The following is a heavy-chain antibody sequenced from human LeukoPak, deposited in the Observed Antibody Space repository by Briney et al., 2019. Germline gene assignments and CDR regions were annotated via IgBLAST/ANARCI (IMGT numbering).Heavy chain of an antibody. CDR3: ARDYYSYGYNTFDY. V-gene: IGHV3-33*01. CDR2: IWYDGSNK. J-gene: IGHJ4*02. D-gene: IGHD5-18*01. Sequence: PGGSLRLSCAASGFTFSSYGMHWVRQAPGKGLEWVAVIWYDGSNKYYADSVKGRFTISRDNSKNTLYLQVNSLRAEDTAVYYCARDYYSYGYNTFDYWGQGTLVTVSS. CDR1: GFTFSSYG.